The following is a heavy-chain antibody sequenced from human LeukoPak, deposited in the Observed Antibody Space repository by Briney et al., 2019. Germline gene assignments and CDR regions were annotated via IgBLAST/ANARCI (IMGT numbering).Heavy chain of an antibody. J-gene: IGHJ4*02. Sequence: GGSVTLFCAVCGFTFCNYDMHWVGQAPGKGLEGVAVVSHDGSKKEYLNSVKGRFTISRDNSKNTLYLQMNSLRAEDTAVYYCARDRSGSYYFDYWGQGTLVTVSS. CDR1: GFTFCNYD. CDR2: VSHDGSKK. CDR3: ARDRSGSYYFDY. V-gene: IGHV3-30*03. D-gene: IGHD1-26*01.